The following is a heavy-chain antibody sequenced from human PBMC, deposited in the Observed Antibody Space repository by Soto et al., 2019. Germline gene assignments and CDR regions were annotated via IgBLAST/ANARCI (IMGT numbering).Heavy chain of an antibody. CDR2: ISSSVSTA. V-gene: IGHV3-48*03. D-gene: IGHD3-10*01. J-gene: IGHJ4*02. CDR3: TRAAWFPYLSFY. Sequence: PGGSLRLSCAASGFTFSRFDLHWVRQAPGKGLEWISYISSSVSTAYYASSVEGRFTISRDNANNSVYLQMDSLRAEDTALYYCTRAAWFPYLSFYWGQGALVTVSS. CDR1: GFTFSRFD.